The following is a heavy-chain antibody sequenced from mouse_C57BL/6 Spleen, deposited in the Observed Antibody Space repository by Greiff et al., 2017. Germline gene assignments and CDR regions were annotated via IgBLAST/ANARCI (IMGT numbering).Heavy chain of an antibody. Sequence: EVMLVESEGGLVQPGSSMKLSCTASGFTFSDYYMAWVRQVPEKGLEWVANINYDGSSTYYLDSLKSRFIISRDNAKNILYLQMSSLKSEDTATYYCASPNYYGSRFDYWGQGTTLTVSS. CDR2: INYDGSST. CDR1: GFTFSDYY. J-gene: IGHJ2*01. V-gene: IGHV5-16*01. D-gene: IGHD1-1*01. CDR3: ASPNYYGSRFDY.